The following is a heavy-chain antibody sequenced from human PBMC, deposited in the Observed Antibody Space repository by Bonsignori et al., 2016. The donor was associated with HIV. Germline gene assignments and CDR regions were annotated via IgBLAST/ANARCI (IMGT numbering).Heavy chain of an antibody. CDR2: INHSGST. Sequence: WIRQPPGKGLEWIGEINHSGSTNYNPSLKSRVTISVDTSRNQFSLKLSSVTAADTAVYYCASLRLGPWGQGTLVTVSS. CDR3: ASLRLGP. J-gene: IGHJ5*02. V-gene: IGHV4-34*01. D-gene: IGHD3-16*01.